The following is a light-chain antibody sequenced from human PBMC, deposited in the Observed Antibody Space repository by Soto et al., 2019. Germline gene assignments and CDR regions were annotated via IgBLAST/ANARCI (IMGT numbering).Light chain of an antibody. CDR3: QQLYRYPIT. CDR1: QSISSY. CDR2: EAS. Sequence: DIQMTQSPSTLSAYVVSGVSITCRASQSISSYLNWYQQKPGKAPKLLIYEASSLQSGVPSRFSGGFSGTEFTLTISSLQPEDFATYYCQQLYRYPITFGQGTRLEIK. J-gene: IGKJ5*01. V-gene: IGKV1-39*01.